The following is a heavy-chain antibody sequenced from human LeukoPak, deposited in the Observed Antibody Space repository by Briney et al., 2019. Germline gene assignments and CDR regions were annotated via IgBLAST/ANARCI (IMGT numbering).Heavy chain of an antibody. J-gene: IGHJ3*02. D-gene: IGHD6-6*01. V-gene: IGHV4-30-4*08. CDR2: IYYSGST. Sequence: PSETLSLTCTVSGGSISSGDYYWSWIRQPPGKGLEWIGYIYYSGSTYYNPSLKSRVTISVDTSKNQFSLKLSSVTAADTAVYYCARTASIAASDAFDIWGQGTMVTVSS. CDR3: ARTASIAASDAFDI. CDR1: GGSISSGDYY.